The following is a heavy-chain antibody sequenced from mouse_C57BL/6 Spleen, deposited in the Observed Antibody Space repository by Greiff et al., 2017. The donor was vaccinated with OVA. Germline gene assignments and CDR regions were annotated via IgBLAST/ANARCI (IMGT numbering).Heavy chain of an antibody. Sequence: VQLQQPGAELVKPGASVKLSCKASGYTFTSYWMHWVKQRPGQGLEWIGMIHPNSGSTNYNEKFKSKATLTVDKSSSTAYMQLSSLTSEDSAVYYCARSTVVARWYFDVWGTGTTVTVSS. J-gene: IGHJ1*03. V-gene: IGHV1-64*01. CDR3: ARSTVVARWYFDV. CDR2: IHPNSGST. CDR1: GYTFTSYW. D-gene: IGHD1-1*01.